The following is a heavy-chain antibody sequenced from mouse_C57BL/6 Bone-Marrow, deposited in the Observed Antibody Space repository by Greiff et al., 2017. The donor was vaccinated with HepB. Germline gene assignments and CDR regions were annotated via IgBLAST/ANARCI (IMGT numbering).Heavy chain of an antibody. D-gene: IGHD1-1*01. V-gene: IGHV1-81*01. CDR1: GYTFTSYG. Sequence: QVQLQQSGAELARPGASVKLSCKASGYTFTSYGISWVKQRTGQGLEWIGEIYPRSGNTYYNEKFKGKATLTADKSSSTAYMELRSLTSEDSAVYFCARWVSGSRGGDYWGQGTTLTVSS. CDR2: IYPRSGNT. J-gene: IGHJ2*01. CDR3: ARWVSGSRGGDY.